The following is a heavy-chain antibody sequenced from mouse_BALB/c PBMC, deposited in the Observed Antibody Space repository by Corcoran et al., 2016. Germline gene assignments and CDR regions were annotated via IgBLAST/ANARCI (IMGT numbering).Heavy chain of an antibody. CDR1: GYTFTNYG. V-gene: IGHV9-3-1*01. J-gene: IGHJ4*01. CDR2: INTYTGEP. CDR3: AREPFAMDY. Sequence: QIQLVQSGPELKKPGETVKIACKASGYTFTNYGMNWVKQAPGKDLKWMGWINTYTGEPTYADDFKGRFAFSLETSASAAYLQINNLKNEDTATYFCAREPFAMDYWGQGTSVTVSS.